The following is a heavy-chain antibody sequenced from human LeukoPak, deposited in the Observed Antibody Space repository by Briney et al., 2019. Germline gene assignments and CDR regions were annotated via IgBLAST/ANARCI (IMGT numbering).Heavy chain of an antibody. CDR2: ISSSSSYI. CDR1: GLTFSTYS. D-gene: IGHD3-22*01. J-gene: IGHJ3*02. Sequence: GGSLRPSCAAPGLTFSTYSMNWVRQAPGKGLEWVSSISSSSSYIYYADSVKGRFTISRDNAKNSLYLQMNSLRAEDTAVYYCARHFRREVLIGSAFDIWGQGTMVTVSS. CDR3: ARHFRREVLIGSAFDI. V-gene: IGHV3-21*01.